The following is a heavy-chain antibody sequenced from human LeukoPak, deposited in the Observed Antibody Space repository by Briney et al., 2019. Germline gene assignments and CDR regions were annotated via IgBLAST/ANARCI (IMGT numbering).Heavy chain of an antibody. Sequence: GGSLRLSCAASGFTFSGSPIHWVRQASGKALEWVGRIRSRADRYATAYGASVRGRFSISRDDSQNTAYLQLKNLKIEDTAVYYCARHLGIIVDHWGQGTLVTVSS. D-gene: IGHD2/OR15-2a*01. V-gene: IGHV3-73*01. CDR1: GFTFSGSP. J-gene: IGHJ4*02. CDR3: ARHLGIIVDH. CDR2: IRSRADRYAT.